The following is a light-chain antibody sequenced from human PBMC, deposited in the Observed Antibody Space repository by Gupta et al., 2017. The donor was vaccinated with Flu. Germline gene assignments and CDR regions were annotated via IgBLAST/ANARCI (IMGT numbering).Light chain of an antibody. Sequence: SSDVGSYNYVSWYQHHPGKVPKLIIYAVSERPSGVPARFSGSKSGNPASLTVSGLQAEDEADYFCSSYGGSDNLWVFGGGTKLTVL. J-gene: IGLJ3*02. CDR3: SSYGGSDNLWV. CDR1: SSDVGSYNY. V-gene: IGLV2-8*01. CDR2: AVS.